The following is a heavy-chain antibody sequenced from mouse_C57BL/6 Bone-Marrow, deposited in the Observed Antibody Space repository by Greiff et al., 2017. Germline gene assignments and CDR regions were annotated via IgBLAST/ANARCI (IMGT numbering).Heavy chain of an antibody. CDR3: AIWDYGSSYVAWFAY. D-gene: IGHD1-1*01. Sequence: QVQLKQPGAELVKPGASVKVSCKASGYTFTSYWMHWVKQRPGQGLEWIGRIHPSDSDTNYNQKFKGKATLTVDKSSSTAYMQLSSLTSEDSAVYYCAIWDYGSSYVAWFAYWGQGTLVTVSA. CDR1: GYTFTSYW. V-gene: IGHV1-74*01. CDR2: IHPSDSDT. J-gene: IGHJ3*01.